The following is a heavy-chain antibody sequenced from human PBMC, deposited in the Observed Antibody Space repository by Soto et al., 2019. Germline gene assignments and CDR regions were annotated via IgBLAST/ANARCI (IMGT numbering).Heavy chain of an antibody. CDR1: CYTFTSYG. J-gene: IGHJ4*02. D-gene: IGHD3-3*01. CDR3: ARPYDFWSGSGPFDY. V-gene: IGHV1-18*01. Sequence: SVEVSFKASCYTFTSYGISWVRQAPGQGLEWMGWISAYNGNTNYAQKLQGRVTMTTDTSTSTAYMELRSLRSDDTAVYYCARPYDFWSGSGPFDYWGQGTLVTVSS. CDR2: ISAYNGNT.